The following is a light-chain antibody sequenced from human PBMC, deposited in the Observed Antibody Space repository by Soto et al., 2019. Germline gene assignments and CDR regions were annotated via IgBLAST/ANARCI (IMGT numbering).Light chain of an antibody. Sequence: QAVVTQEPSISVSPGGTVTLTCGLTSGSVSITSYPSWFQQTPGQAPRTLIYSTNTRSSEVSDRFSGSILVSKAALTITGAQAADESHYYCALYLGGGITVFGAGTKLTVL. CDR2: STN. V-gene: IGLV8-61*01. CDR3: ALYLGGGITV. J-gene: IGLJ3*02. CDR1: SGSVSITSY.